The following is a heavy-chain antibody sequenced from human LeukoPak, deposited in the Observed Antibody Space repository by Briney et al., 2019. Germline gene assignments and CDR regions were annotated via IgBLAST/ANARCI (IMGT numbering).Heavy chain of an antibody. V-gene: IGHV4-4*07. CDR3: ARDRYRSSTSCLDYYYYGMDV. Sequence: PSETLSLTCTVSGGSISSYYWSWIRQPAGKGLEWIGRIYTSGSTNYNPSLKSRVTMSVDTSKNQFSLKLSSVTAADTAVYYCARDRYRSSTSCLDYYYYGMDVWGQGTTVTVSS. CDR2: IYTSGST. D-gene: IGHD2-2*01. CDR1: GGSISSYY. J-gene: IGHJ6*02.